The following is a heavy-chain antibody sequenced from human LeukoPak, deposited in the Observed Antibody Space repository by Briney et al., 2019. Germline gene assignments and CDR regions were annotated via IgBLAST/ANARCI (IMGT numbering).Heavy chain of an antibody. D-gene: IGHD1-1*01. CDR3: VRDGDAEVELDY. CDR2: ISSDGSGT. J-gene: IGHJ4*02. Sequence: GGSLRLSCAASGFTFSSYWMHWVRQAPGKGLEWVPRISSDGSGTTNADSVKGRFTISRDNAKNTLYLQMNSLRGEDTAVYYCVRDGDAEVELDYWGQGTLVTVSS. V-gene: IGHV3-74*01. CDR1: GFTFSSYW.